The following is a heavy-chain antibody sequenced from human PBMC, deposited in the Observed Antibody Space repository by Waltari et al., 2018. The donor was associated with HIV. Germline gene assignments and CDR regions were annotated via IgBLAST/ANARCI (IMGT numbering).Heavy chain of an antibody. CDR1: GFTFSSYA. V-gene: IGHV3-30*01. J-gene: IGHJ4*02. D-gene: IGHD3-10*01. Sequence: QVQLVESGGGVVQPGRSLRLSCAASGFTFSSYAMHWVRQAPGKGLEWVAVISYDGSNKYYADSVKGRFTISRDNSKNTLYLQMNSLRAEDTAVYYCARWNLWSLDYWGQGTLVNVSS. CDR2: ISYDGSNK. CDR3: ARWNLWSLDY.